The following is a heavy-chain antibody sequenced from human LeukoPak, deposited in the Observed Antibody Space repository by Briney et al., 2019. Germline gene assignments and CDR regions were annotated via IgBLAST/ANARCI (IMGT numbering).Heavy chain of an antibody. J-gene: IGHJ4*02. V-gene: IGHV1-2*02. D-gene: IGHD5-12*01. Sequence: ASVKVSCKASGYTFIGYYIHWVRQAPGQGLEWMGWINPNSGGTNYAQKFQGRVTMTRDTSISTAYMELGRLTSDDTAVYYCARAYTGFEAFDYWGQGILVTVSS. CDR3: ARAYTGFEAFDY. CDR2: INPNSGGT. CDR1: GYTFIGYY.